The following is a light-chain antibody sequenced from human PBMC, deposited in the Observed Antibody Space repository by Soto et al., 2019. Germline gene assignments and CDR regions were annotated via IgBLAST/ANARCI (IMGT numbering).Light chain of an antibody. CDR1: SSDVGGYNY. CDR2: DVT. Sequence: QSALTHPASGSGSPGQSITISCTGTSSDVGGYNYVSWYQHHPGKAPTLIIYDVTNRPSEVSNPFSGSKSGNTASLTISGLQPEDEADYYSRTYTISNTRQNGFGKGTKV. V-gene: IGLV2-14*03. CDR3: RTYTISNTRQNG. J-gene: IGLJ1*01.